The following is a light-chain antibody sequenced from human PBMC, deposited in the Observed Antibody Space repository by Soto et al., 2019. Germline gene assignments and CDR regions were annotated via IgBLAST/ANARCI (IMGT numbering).Light chain of an antibody. CDR2: GAS. CDR3: QQYNKWPRT. CDR1: QFISSN. V-gene: IGKV3-15*01. Sequence: EIVLTQSPPTLSVSPGERVSLSCWASQFISSNVAWYQQKPGQAPSLLMYGASTRATGVPARFSGSGSGTEFTLTISSLQSEDFAVYYCQQYNKWPRTFGQGNKLEIK. J-gene: IGKJ2*01.